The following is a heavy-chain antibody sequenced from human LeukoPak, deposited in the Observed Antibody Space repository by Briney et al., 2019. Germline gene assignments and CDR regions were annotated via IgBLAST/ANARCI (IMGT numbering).Heavy chain of an antibody. D-gene: IGHD1-26*01. CDR1: GGSISSYY. J-gene: IGHJ4*02. Sequence: SETLSLTCTVSGGSISSYYWSWIRQPPGRGLEWIGYIYSRGLTRGSTNYNPSLKSRVTISVDTSKNQFSLKLSSVTAADTAVYYCARDQEYSGSYYRYFDYWGQGTLVTVSS. CDR3: ARDQEYSGSYYRYFDY. CDR2: IYSRGLTRGST. V-gene: IGHV4-59*01.